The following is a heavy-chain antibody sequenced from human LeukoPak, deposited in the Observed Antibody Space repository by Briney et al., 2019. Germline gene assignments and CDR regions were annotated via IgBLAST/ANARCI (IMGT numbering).Heavy chain of an antibody. CDR2: INPNSGCT. D-gene: IGHD1-26*01. J-gene: IGHJ6*03. Sequence: GASVKVSCKASGYTFTGYYMHWVRQAPGQGLEWMGRINPNSGCTNYAQKFQGRVTMTRDTSISTAYMELSRLRSDDTAVYYCARVRRIGSSYYYYYMDVWGKGTTVTVSS. CDR1: GYTFTGYY. CDR3: ARVRRIGSSYYYYYMDV. V-gene: IGHV1-2*06.